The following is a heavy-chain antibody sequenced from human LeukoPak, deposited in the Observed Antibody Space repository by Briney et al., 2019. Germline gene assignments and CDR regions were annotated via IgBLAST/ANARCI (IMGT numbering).Heavy chain of an antibody. J-gene: IGHJ6*03. CDR3: ARDTSGYRTQPEYYYYYYYMDV. CDR2: ISYDGSNK. V-gene: IGHV3-30*04. CDR1: GFTFSSYA. D-gene: IGHD5-12*01. Sequence: AGGSLRLSCAASGFTFSSYAMHWVRQAPGKGLEWVAVISYDGSNKYYADSVKGRFTISRDNAKNSLYLQMNSLRAEDTAVYYCARDTSGYRTQPEYYYYYYYMDVWGKGTTVTVSS.